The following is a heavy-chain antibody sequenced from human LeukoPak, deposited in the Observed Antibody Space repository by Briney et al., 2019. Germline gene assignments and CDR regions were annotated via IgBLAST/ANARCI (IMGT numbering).Heavy chain of an antibody. CDR2: MNPNSGNT. V-gene: IGHV1-8*03. D-gene: IGHD6-6*01. J-gene: IGHJ5*02. Sequence: ASVKVSCKASGGTFSSYAISWVRQATGQGLEWMGWMNPNSGNTGYAQKFQGRVTITRNTSISTAYMELSSLRSEDTAVHYCARVFTAARGLENWFDPWGQGTLVTVSS. CDR3: ARVFTAARGLENWFDP. CDR1: GGTFSSYA.